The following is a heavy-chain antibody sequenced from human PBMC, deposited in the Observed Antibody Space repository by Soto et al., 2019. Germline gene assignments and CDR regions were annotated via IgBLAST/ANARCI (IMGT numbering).Heavy chain of an antibody. J-gene: IGHJ4*02. D-gene: IGHD4-17*01. CDR3: ARVDGDYLDY. V-gene: IGHV4-30-4*01. CDR2: IYYSGST. Sequence: QVQLQESGPGLVKPSQTLSLTCTVSGGSISSGDYYWSWIRQPPGKGLEWIGYIYYSGSTYYNPSLKXXVXIXADTSKNQFSLKLSSVTAADTAVYYCARVDGDYLDYWGQGTLVTVSS. CDR1: GGSISSGDYY.